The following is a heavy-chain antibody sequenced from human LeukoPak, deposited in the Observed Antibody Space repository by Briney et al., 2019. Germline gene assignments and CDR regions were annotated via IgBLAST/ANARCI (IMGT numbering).Heavy chain of an antibody. CDR2: IIPIFGTA. Sequence: ASVKVSCKASGGTFSSYAISWVRQAPGQGLEWMGGIIPIFGTANYAQKFQGRVTITADESTSTAYMELGSLRSEDTAVYYCASRSYSGGFRYYYYYGMDVWGQGTTVTVSS. D-gene: IGHD2-15*01. CDR3: ASRSYSGGFRYYYYYGMDV. CDR1: GGTFSSYA. V-gene: IGHV1-69*13. J-gene: IGHJ6*02.